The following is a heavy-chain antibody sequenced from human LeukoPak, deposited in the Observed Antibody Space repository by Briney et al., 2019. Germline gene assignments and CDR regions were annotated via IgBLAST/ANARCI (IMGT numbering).Heavy chain of an antibody. Sequence: GRSLRLSCAASGFTFSSYAMHWVRQAPGKGLEWVSSISSSSSYIYYADSVKGRFTISRDNAKNSLYLQMNSLRAEDTAVYYCARGGSSSSGGFDYWGQGTLVTVSS. V-gene: IGHV3-21*01. CDR1: GFTFSSYA. J-gene: IGHJ4*02. CDR2: ISSSSSYI. CDR3: ARGGSSSSGGFDY. D-gene: IGHD6-6*01.